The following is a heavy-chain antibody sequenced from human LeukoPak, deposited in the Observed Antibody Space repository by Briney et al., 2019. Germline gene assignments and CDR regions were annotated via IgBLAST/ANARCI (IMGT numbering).Heavy chain of an antibody. D-gene: IGHD3-22*01. V-gene: IGHV3-23*01. CDR1: GFTFRSYA. J-gene: IGHJ4*02. CDR3: ARSFYYSDSSDYYYVFGY. Sequence: PGESLRLSCAASGFTFRSYAMSWVRQSPGKGLEWVSTISGRGGFTYYADSVKGRFTISRDSSKLYLQMSTLRAEDTAVNYCARSFYYSDSSDYYYVFGYWGQGTLVTVSS. CDR2: ISGRGGFT.